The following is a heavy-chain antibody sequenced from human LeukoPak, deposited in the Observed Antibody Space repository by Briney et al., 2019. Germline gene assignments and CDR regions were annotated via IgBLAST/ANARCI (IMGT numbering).Heavy chain of an antibody. D-gene: IGHD5-24*01. CDR3: AKEVERWLQLTLDY. CDR2: ISGSGGNT. Sequence: PGGSLRLSCAASGFTFSSYAMSWVRQAPGKGLEWVSTISGSGGNTYYADSVRGRFTISRDNSKNTLYLQMNSLRAEDTAIYYCAKEVERWLQLTLDYWGQGTLVTVSS. CDR1: GFTFSSYA. J-gene: IGHJ4*02. V-gene: IGHV3-23*01.